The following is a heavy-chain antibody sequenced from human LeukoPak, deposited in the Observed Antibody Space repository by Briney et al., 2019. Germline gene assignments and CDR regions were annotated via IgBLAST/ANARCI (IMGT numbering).Heavy chain of an antibody. J-gene: IGHJ4*02. CDR1: GYTFNSYG. D-gene: IGHD3-22*01. V-gene: IGHV1-18*01. CDR2: ISAYNGNT. Sequence: ASVKVSCKASGYTFNSYGISWVRQAPGQGLEWMGWISAYNGNTNYAQKLQGRVTMTTDTSTSTAYMELRSLRSDDAAVYYCARGRADDSSGPHLDYWGQGTLVTVSS. CDR3: ARGRADDSSGPHLDY.